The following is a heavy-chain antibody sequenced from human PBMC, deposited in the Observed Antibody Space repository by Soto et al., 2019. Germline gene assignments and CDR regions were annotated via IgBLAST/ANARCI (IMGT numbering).Heavy chain of an antibody. CDR2: ISSSSSYI. D-gene: IGHD3-22*01. J-gene: IGHJ4*02. V-gene: IGHV3-21*01. Sequence: GGSLRLSCAASGFTFSSYIMNWVRQSPGKGLEWVSSISSSSSYIYYADSVKGRFTISRDNAKNSLYLQMNSLRAEDTAVYYCARDPGYDSSGYQDYWGQGTLVTVSS. CDR3: ARDPGYDSSGYQDY. CDR1: GFTFSSYI.